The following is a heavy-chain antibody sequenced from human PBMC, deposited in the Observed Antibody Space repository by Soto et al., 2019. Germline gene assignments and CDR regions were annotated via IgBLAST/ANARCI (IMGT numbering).Heavy chain of an antibody. D-gene: IGHD3-16*01. Sequence: VQLQQSGPGLVKPSQTLSLTCAISGDSVSSNHATWDWIRQSPSRGLEWLGRTYYRSKWYYDYALSVKMLTTINPDTSNNQPPLQLNSVPPDDTAVYYCVRLIGNSWLDSWGQGTLVTVSS. J-gene: IGHJ5*01. V-gene: IGHV6-1*01. CDR1: GDSVSSNHAT. CDR2: TYYRSKWYY. CDR3: VRLIGNSWLDS.